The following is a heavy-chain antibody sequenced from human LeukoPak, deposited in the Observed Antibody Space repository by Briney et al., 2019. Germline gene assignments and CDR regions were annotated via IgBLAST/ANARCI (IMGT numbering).Heavy chain of an antibody. CDR3: ARESMRAMVS. J-gene: IGHJ4*02. V-gene: IGHV3-48*04. D-gene: IGHD5-18*01. Sequence: GGSLTLSCAASGFPFSSYAMSWVRQAPGKGLEWVSYISSSGSTIYYADSVKGRFTISRDNAKNSLYLQMNSLRAEDTAVYYCARESMRAMVSWGQGTLVTVSS. CDR1: GFPFSSYA. CDR2: ISSSGSTI.